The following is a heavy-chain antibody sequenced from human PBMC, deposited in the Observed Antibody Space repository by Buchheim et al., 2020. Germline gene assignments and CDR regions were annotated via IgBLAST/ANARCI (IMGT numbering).Heavy chain of an antibody. CDR3: ARAPYSSSSL. D-gene: IGHD6-6*01. J-gene: IGHJ2*01. CDR2: ISTSGTTI. Sequence: EVQLVESGGGLVQPGGSLRLSCAASGFTFSSYEMNWVRQAPGKGLEWVSYISTSGTTIYYADSVKGRFTISRDNATHSLYLQMNSLRVDDTAVDYCARAPYSSSSLWGRGTL. V-gene: IGHV3-48*03. CDR1: GFTFSSYE.